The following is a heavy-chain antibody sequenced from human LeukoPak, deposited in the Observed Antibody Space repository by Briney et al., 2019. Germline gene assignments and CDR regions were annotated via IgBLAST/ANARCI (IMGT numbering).Heavy chain of an antibody. CDR1: GGSISSYY. CDR2: IYYSGST. Sequence: SETLSLTCTVSGGSISSYYWSWIRQPPGKGLEWIGYIYYSGSTNYNPSLKSRVTISVDTSKNQFSLKLSSVTAADTAVYYCARAENRGAFDYWGQGTLVTVSS. V-gene: IGHV4-59*01. J-gene: IGHJ4*02. CDR3: ARAENRGAFDY. D-gene: IGHD4/OR15-4a*01.